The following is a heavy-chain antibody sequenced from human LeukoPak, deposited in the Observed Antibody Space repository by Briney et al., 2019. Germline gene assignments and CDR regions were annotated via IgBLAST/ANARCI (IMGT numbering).Heavy chain of an antibody. Sequence: GGSLRLSCAASGFTFSSYEMNRVRQAPGKGLEWVSYISSSGSTIYYADSVKGRFTISRDNAKNSLYLQMNSLRAEDTAVYYCARDGVTRRYNMYYYMDVWGKGTTVTVSS. J-gene: IGHJ6*03. CDR3: ARDGVTRRYNMYYYMDV. CDR1: GFTFSSYE. CDR2: ISSSGSTI. D-gene: IGHD1-1*01. V-gene: IGHV3-48*03.